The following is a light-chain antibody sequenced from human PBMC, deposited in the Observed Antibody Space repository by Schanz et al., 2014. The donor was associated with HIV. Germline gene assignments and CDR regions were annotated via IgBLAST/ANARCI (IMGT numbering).Light chain of an antibody. CDR1: SSAVANYNL. V-gene: IGLV2-14*02. J-gene: IGLJ3*02. Sequence: QSALTQPASVSGSPGQSITISCTGTSSAVANYNLVSWYQQHPGKAPKLIIFEVNKRPSGLSNRFSGSKSGNTASLTISGLQAEDEADYYCCSYTSSSTWVFGGGTKLTVL. CDR3: CSYTSSSTWV. CDR2: EVN.